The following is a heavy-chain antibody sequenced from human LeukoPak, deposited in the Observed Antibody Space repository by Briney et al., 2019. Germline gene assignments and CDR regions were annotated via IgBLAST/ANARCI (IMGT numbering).Heavy chain of an antibody. V-gene: IGHV1-2*02. D-gene: IGHD2-2*01. CDR2: INPNSGGT. J-gene: IGHJ5*02. Sequence: ASVKVSCKASGYTFTGYYMHWVRQAPGQGLEWMGWINPNSGGTNYAQKFQGRVTMTRDTSISTAYMELSRLRSDDTAVYYGARGQYCSSTSCYNNWFDPWGQGTLVTVSS. CDR3: ARGQYCSSTSCYNNWFDP. CDR1: GYTFTGYY.